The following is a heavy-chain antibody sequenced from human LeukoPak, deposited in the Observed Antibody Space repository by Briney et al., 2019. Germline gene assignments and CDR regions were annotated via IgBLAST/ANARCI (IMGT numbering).Heavy chain of an antibody. D-gene: IGHD6-19*01. CDR3: ARSLGPSSGWYPVYYYYGMDV. CDR1: GGSISSYY. V-gene: IGHV4-4*07. Sequence: SETLSLTCTVSGGSISSYYWSWIRQPAGKGLEWIGRIYTSGSTNYNPSLKSRVTISVDTSKNQFSLKLSSVTAADTAVYYCARSLGPSSGWYPVYYYYGMDVWGQGTTVTVSS. J-gene: IGHJ6*02. CDR2: IYTSGST.